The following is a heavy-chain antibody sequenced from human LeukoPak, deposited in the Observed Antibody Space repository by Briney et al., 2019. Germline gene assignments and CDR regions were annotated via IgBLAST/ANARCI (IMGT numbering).Heavy chain of an antibody. Sequence: PSQTLSLTCTVSGASISSGAYYWPWIRQHPEKGLEWLGYIYYTGHTYYNPSLQSRLTMSVDASKNQFSLKISSVTAADTAVYYCAGEGRGYGLMDVWGEGTTVSVSS. V-gene: IGHV4-31*03. J-gene: IGHJ6*04. D-gene: IGHD5-12*01. CDR3: AGEGRGYGLMDV. CDR1: GASISSGAYY. CDR2: IYYTGHT.